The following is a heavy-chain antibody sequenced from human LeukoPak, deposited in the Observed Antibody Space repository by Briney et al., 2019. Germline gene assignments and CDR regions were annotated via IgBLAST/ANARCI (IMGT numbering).Heavy chain of an antibody. Sequence: ASVKVSCKASGGTFSSYAISWVRQATGQGLEWMGWMNPNSGNTGYAQKFQGRVTITRNTSISTAYMELSSLRSEDTAVYYCATERYYDSSSLIYWGQGTLVTVSS. CDR2: MNPNSGNT. CDR1: GGTFSSYA. J-gene: IGHJ4*02. D-gene: IGHD3-22*01. CDR3: ATERYYDSSSLIY. V-gene: IGHV1-8*03.